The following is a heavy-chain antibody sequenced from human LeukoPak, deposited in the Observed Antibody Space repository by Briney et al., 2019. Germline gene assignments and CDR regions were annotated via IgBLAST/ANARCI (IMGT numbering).Heavy chain of an antibody. V-gene: IGHV4-61*02. CDR2: IHTSGNT. CDR3: ARGDPGDYYDSSGYPWAFDI. J-gene: IGHJ3*02. Sequence: SQTLSLTCTVSGGSISSGSYYWSWIRQPAGKGLEWIGRIHTSGNTDYNPSLKSRVTMSVDTSKNQFSLKVRSVTAADTAVYYCARGDPGDYYDSSGYPWAFDIWGQGTMVTVSS. CDR1: GGSISSGSYY. D-gene: IGHD3-22*01.